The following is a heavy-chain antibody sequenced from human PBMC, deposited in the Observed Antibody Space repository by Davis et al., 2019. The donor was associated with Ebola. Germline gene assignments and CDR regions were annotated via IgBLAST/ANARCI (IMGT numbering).Heavy chain of an antibody. J-gene: IGHJ4*02. CDR2: ISGSGGST. CDR1: GFTFSNYA. Sequence: GGSLRLSCAVSGFTFSNYAMSWVRQAPGKGLEWVSAISGSGGSTYYADSVKGRFTISRDNSKNTLYLQMNSLRAEDTAVYYCARDSMITFGGVLEAFYFDYWGQGTLVTVSS. CDR3: ARDSMITFGGVLEAFYFDY. D-gene: IGHD3-16*01. V-gene: IGHV3-23*01.